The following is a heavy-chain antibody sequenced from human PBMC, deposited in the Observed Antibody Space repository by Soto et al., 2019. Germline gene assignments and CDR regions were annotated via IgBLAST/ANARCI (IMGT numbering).Heavy chain of an antibody. CDR3: ARDCSSTSCYTPHYGMDV. J-gene: IGHJ6*02. V-gene: IGHV3-53*01. CDR2: IYSDGST. Sequence: PGGSLRLSCAASGFSVSGNYMSCVRQAPGKGLEWVSVIYSDGSTYYADSVKGRFTISRDNSKNMMYLQMNSLRAEDTAVYYCARDCSSTSCYTPHYGMDVWGQGTTVTVSS. CDR1: GFSVSGNY. D-gene: IGHD2-2*02.